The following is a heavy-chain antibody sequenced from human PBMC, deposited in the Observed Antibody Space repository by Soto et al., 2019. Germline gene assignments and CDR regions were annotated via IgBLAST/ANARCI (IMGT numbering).Heavy chain of an antibody. Sequence: ETLSLTCAVYGGSFSGYYWSWIRQPPGKGLEWIGEINHSGSTNYNPSLKSRVTISVDTSKNQFSLKLSSVTAADTAVYYCARGAEIVARVAFDYGGQGTLVTVSS. J-gene: IGHJ4*02. D-gene: IGHD5-12*01. V-gene: IGHV4-34*01. CDR3: ARGAEIVARVAFDY. CDR1: GGSFSGYY. CDR2: INHSGST.